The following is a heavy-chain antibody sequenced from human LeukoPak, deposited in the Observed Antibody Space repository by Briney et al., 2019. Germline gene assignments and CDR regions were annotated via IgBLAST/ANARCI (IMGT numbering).Heavy chain of an antibody. Sequence: GGTLRLSCVASGVTFSNYGTRWVRQAPGEGLEWVTFISYDGRNQYYAHPVKGRFTISKDNSANTLYLQMNSLRGDDTAVYYCARDAYGMDVWGQGTTATVSS. J-gene: IGHJ6*01. CDR2: ISYDGRNQ. CDR1: GVTFSNYG. V-gene: IGHV3-30*03. CDR3: ARDAYGMDV.